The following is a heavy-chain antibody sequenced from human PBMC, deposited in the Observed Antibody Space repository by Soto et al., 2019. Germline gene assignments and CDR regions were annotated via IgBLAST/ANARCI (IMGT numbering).Heavy chain of an antibody. Sequence: EVQLLESGGGLVQPGGSLRLSCAASGFTFSNYAMTWVRQAPGKGLEWVSSISDGGGTSYYADSMRGRFTISRDNSKNTLSLQMNSLRADDTAVYYCAKDSRSLTRITIFGVDYMDVWGKGTTVTVSS. CDR3: AKDSRSLTRITIFGVDYMDV. J-gene: IGHJ6*03. CDR2: ISDGGGTS. D-gene: IGHD3-3*01. V-gene: IGHV3-23*01. CDR1: GFTFSNYA.